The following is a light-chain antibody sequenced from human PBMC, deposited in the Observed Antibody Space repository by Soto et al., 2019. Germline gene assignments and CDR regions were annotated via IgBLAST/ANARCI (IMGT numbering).Light chain of an antibody. Sequence: DIQMTQSPSSLSASVGARVPITCRARQSISIYLNWYQLKPGKAPNLLMYGASYLKSGVPTRFSGSGSGTDFTLTISRLQPDDSATYYCQQYDSFSVWTFGQGTKVDIK. J-gene: IGKJ1*01. CDR1: QSISIY. V-gene: IGKV1-39*01. CDR2: GAS. CDR3: QQYDSFSVWT.